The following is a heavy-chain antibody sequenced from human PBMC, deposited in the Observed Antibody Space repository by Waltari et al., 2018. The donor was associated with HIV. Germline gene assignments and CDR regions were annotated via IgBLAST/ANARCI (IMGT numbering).Heavy chain of an antibody. V-gene: IGHV4-34*01. CDR1: GGSFSGYY. CDR2: INHSGST. CDR3: ARGAVLRPQLPPRYFDL. D-gene: IGHD4-17*01. J-gene: IGHJ2*01. Sequence: QVQLQQWGAGLLKPSETLSLTCAVYGGSFSGYYWSWIRQPPGKGLEWIGEINHSGSTNYNPSLKSRVTISVDTSKNQFSLKLSSVTAADTAVYYCARGAVLRPQLPPRYFDLWGRGTLVTVSS.